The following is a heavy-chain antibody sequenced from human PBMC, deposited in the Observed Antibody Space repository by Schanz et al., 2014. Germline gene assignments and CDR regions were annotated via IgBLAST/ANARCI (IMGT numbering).Heavy chain of an antibody. CDR3: VRDAGWAFGDYHGMDV. Sequence: QVQLVQSGVEVKRPGASVRVSCKASGYSFTDYAIHWVRQAPGQGLEWMGIINPSGGSTSYAQKFQGRVTMTRDTSTSTVYMELSSLISDDTAVYYCVRDAGWAFGDYHGMDVWGQGTSVTVSS. J-gene: IGHJ6*02. CDR1: GYSFTDYA. V-gene: IGHV1-46*01. CDR2: INPSGGST. D-gene: IGHD3-10*01.